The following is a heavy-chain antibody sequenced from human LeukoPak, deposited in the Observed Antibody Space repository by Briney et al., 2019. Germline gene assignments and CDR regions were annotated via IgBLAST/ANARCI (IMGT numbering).Heavy chain of an antibody. CDR2: IYPVASDT. Sequence: GDPRKISCKGSGYSFTSNWIGWVRQMPGSGLEWMGIIYPVASDTRHSPSFQGQVTISADKSISTASLQWSSLKASDTAMYYCARHAADGYNYIDNWGQGTLVTVSS. CDR3: ARHAADGYNYIDN. V-gene: IGHV5-51*01. D-gene: IGHD5-24*01. CDR1: GYSFTSNW. J-gene: IGHJ4*02.